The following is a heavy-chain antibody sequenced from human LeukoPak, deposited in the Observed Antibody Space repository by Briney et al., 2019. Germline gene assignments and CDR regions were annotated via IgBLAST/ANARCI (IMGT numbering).Heavy chain of an antibody. V-gene: IGHV3-21*01. D-gene: IGHD2-21*02. CDR1: GFTFSSYA. CDR2: ISSSSSYI. CDR3: ARDWDTAPYCGGDCYPFDY. J-gene: IGHJ4*02. Sequence: KTGGSLRLSCAASGFTFSSYAMSWVRQAPGKGLEWVSSISSSSSYIYYADSVKGRFTISRDNAKNSLYLQMNSLRAEDTAVYYCARDWDTAPYCGGDCYPFDYWGQGTLVTVSS.